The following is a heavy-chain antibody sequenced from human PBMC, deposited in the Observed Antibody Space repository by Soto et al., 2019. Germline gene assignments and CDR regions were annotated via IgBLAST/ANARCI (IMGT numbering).Heavy chain of an antibody. CDR2: ISAYNGNT. CDR1: GYTFTSYG. CDR3: ARATSSGWYNDAFDI. V-gene: IGHV1-18*01. D-gene: IGHD6-19*01. Sequence: ASVKVSCKASGYTFTSYGISWVRQAPGQGLEWMGWISAYNGNTNYAQKLQGRVTMTTDTSTSTAYMELRSLRSDDTAVYYCARATSSGWYNDAFDIWGQGTMVTVSS. J-gene: IGHJ3*02.